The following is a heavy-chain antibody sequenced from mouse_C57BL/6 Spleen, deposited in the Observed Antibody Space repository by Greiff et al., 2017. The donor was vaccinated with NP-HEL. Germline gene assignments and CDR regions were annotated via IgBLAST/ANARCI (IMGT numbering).Heavy chain of an antibody. Sequence: VKLQQPGAELVKPGASVKMSCKASGYTFTSYWITWVKQRPGQGLEWIGDIYPGSGSTNYNEKFKSKATLTVDTSSSTAYMQLSSLTSEDSAVYYCARIGRDYAMDYWGQGTSVTVSS. CDR1: GYTFTSYW. CDR3: ARIGRDYAMDY. V-gene: IGHV1-55*01. D-gene: IGHD2-14*01. CDR2: IYPGSGST. J-gene: IGHJ4*01.